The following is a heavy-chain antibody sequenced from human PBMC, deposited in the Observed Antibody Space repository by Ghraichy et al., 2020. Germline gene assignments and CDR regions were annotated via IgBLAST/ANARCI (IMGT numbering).Heavy chain of an antibody. V-gene: IGHV1-69*13. J-gene: IGHJ4*02. CDR3: ATPPPFNSFYPSFFDS. CDR1: GGTFRYFG. Sequence: SVKVSCKASGGTFRYFGFGWVRQAPGQGLEWMGGIIPLYGRVDYAQKFQGRLSIIADDSTRTAYMELSSLTAEDTALYYCATPPPFNSFYPSFFDSWGQGTPVIVSS. D-gene: IGHD2-2*01. CDR2: IIPLYGRV.